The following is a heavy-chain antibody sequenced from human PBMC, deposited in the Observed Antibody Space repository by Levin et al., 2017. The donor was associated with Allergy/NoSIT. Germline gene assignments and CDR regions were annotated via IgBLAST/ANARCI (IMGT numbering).Heavy chain of an antibody. Sequence: PGGSLRLSCAASGFTFSSYWMSWVRQAPGKGLEWVANIKQDGSEKYYVDSVKGRFTISRDNAKNSLYLQMNSLRAEDTAVYYCARVAYDFWSGYYTGFDYWGQGTLVTVSS. D-gene: IGHD3-3*01. CDR2: IKQDGSEK. CDR1: GFTFSSYW. J-gene: IGHJ4*02. V-gene: IGHV3-7*01. CDR3: ARVAYDFWSGYYTGFDY.